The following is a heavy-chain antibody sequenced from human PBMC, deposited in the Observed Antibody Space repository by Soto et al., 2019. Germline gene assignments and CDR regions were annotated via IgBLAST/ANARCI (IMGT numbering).Heavy chain of an antibody. CDR2: IYPSVSS. CDR3: ASEKVGTTFFDN. CDR1: GFAISRGHY. V-gene: IGHV4-38-2*02. Sequence: KPSQTLSLTCNVAGFAISRGHYWSWVRQPPGKGLEWIVSIYPSVSSYHNPSLESRLTLSIDTSKNQFTLKLASVTAADTALYYCASEKVGTTFFDNWGQGTQVTVSS. J-gene: IGHJ4*02. D-gene: IGHD1-1*01.